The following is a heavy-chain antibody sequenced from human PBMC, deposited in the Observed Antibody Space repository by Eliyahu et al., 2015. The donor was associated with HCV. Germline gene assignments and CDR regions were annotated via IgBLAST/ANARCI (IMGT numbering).Heavy chain of an antibody. D-gene: IGHD2/OR15-2a*01. CDR2: IGPRGDYI. V-gene: IGHV3-21*01. J-gene: IGHJ4*02. CDR3: ARERGAYSNYFDS. Sequence: EVQLVESGGGLVKPGGSLRLSCVGSGFTFSSYTINWIRQPPGKALEWVSSIGPRGDYIHYADSMKGRFTISRDNAKNSLYLQINSLRAEXTAVYYCARERGAYSNYFDSWGQGTLVTVSS. CDR1: GFTFSSYT.